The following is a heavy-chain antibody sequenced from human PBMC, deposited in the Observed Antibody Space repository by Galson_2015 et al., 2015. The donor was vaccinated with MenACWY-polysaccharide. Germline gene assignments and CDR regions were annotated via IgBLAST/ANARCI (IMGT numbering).Heavy chain of an antibody. CDR1: GGSINSYY. J-gene: IGHJ5*02. Sequence: SETLSLTCPVSGGSINSYYWNWIRQSPGEGLEWIGWMPSSGTTKHNPSLKNRVTMAVDATKNHFSLKLSSVTAADTAVYYCAGEMYQVPFGWFDPWGQGTLVSVSS. CDR3: AGEMYQVPFGWFDP. CDR2: MPSSGTT. D-gene: IGHD2-2*01. V-gene: IGHV4-59*01.